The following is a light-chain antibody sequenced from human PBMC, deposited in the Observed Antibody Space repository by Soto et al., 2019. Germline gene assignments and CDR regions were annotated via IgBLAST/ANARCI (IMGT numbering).Light chain of an antibody. CDR1: NSDVGGYNY. CDR2: DVS. J-gene: IGLJ1*01. V-gene: IGLV2-14*01. Sequence: QSALTQPAAVSGSPAQSITISCTGTNSDVGGYNYVSWYQQHPGKAPKLMIFDVSNRPSGVSNRFSGSKSGNTASLTISGIQAEDEADYYCTSWTTSNSYVVGTGTKLTVL. CDR3: TSWTTSNSYV.